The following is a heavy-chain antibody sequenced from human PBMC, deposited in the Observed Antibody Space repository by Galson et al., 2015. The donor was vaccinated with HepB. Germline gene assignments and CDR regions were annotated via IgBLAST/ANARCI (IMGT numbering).Heavy chain of an antibody. CDR2: ISHTGSNT. J-gene: IGHJ4*02. CDR3: AKDRWSSYYKDY. D-gene: IGHD3-3*01. Sequence: SLRLSCAASGFTFGNYAMSWVRQAPGKGLEWVSSISHTGSNTYYADSVKGRFTISRDNSKNTLNLQMNSLRAEDTAVYYCAKDRWSSYYKDYWGQGTLVIVSS. V-gene: IGHV3-23*01. CDR1: GFTFGNYA.